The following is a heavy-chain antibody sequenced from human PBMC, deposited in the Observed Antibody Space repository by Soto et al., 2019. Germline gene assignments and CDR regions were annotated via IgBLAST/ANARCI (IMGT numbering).Heavy chain of an antibody. CDR2: IIPILDIT. CDR3: ARPTSTGTTSGYYFDY. V-gene: IGHV1-69*02. D-gene: IGHD1-7*01. Sequence: QVQLVQSGAEVKKPGSSVKVSCKASGGTFSSYPISWVRQAPGQGLEWMGRIIPILDITDYAQRFQGRVTINADKSTSTAYMELSSLSSDDTAVYYCARPTSTGTTSGYYFDYWGQGTLVTVSS. CDR1: GGTFSSYP. J-gene: IGHJ4*02.